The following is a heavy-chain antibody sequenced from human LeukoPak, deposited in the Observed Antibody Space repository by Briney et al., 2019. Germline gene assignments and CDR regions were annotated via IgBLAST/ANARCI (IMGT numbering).Heavy chain of an antibody. Sequence: GGSLRLSCAASGFTFSSYWMSWVRQAPGKGLEWVANIKQDGSEKYYVDSVKGRFTISRDNAKNSLYLQMNSLRSEDTAVYYCARDYDYYDSSGPQDYYYGMDVWGQGTTVTVSS. V-gene: IGHV3-7*03. J-gene: IGHJ6*02. CDR3: ARDYDYYDSSGPQDYYYGMDV. D-gene: IGHD3-22*01. CDR2: IKQDGSEK. CDR1: GFTFSSYW.